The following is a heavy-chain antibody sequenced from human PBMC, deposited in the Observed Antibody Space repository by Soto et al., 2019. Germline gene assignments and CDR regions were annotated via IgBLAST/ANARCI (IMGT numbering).Heavy chain of an antibody. D-gene: IGHD2-2*01. CDR2: ISSSGDDK. V-gene: IGHV3-11*01. Sequence: QVQLEESGGGLVKPGGSLRLSCAASGFTFSDYYMGWIRQAPGKGLEWVSHISSSGDDKHYADFVRGRSAISRDNAKNSLYLQMNSLTVEDTAVYHCARAYRGYCDSTGCYGALGYWGHGTLVTVSS. J-gene: IGHJ4*01. CDR3: ARAYRGYCDSTGCYGALGY. CDR1: GFTFSDYY.